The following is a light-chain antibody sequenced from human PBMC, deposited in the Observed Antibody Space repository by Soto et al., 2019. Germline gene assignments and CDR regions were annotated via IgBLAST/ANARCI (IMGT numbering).Light chain of an antibody. J-gene: IGKJ4*01. Sequence: DTQMTQSPSSLSASVGDRVTITCRASQGIRNELGWYQQKPGKAPKRLIYAASSLQSGVPSRFSGSGYGTEFTLTISSLQPEDFATYYCLQHNSYPHTFGGGTKVDIK. CDR2: AAS. CDR3: LQHNSYPHT. CDR1: QGIRNE. V-gene: IGKV1-17*01.